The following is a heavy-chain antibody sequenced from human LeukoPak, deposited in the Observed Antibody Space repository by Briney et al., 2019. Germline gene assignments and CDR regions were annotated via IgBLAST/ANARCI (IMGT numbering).Heavy chain of an antibody. J-gene: IGHJ3*02. CDR1: GFTFSDYY. CDR3: ARVLPYYYGSGIGAFDI. D-gene: IGHD3-10*01. V-gene: IGHV3-11*01. CDR2: ISSSGSTI. Sequence: PGGSLRLSCAASGFTFSDYYMSWIRQAPGKGLEWVSYISSSGSTIDYADSVKGRFTFSRDNAKHSLYLKMNSLRAEDTAVYYCARVLPYYYGSGIGAFDIWGQGTMVTVSS.